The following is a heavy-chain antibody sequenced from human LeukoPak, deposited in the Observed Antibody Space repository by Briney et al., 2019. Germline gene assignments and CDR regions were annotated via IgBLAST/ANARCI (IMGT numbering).Heavy chain of an antibody. J-gene: IGHJ5*02. Sequence: PGGSLRLSCAASGFTFKNAWMSWVHQAPGKGLEGVGRIKSKADGGTTDHAPPVKGRFSISRDDSKSTLYLQMNSLKTEDTAVYYCTTEPDCSSTSCYGETYSSSWYGGLWFDPWGQGTLVTVSS. CDR2: IKSKADGGTT. CDR3: TTEPDCSSTSCYGETYSSSWYGGLWFDP. V-gene: IGHV3-15*01. D-gene: IGHD2-2*01. CDR1: GFTFKNAW.